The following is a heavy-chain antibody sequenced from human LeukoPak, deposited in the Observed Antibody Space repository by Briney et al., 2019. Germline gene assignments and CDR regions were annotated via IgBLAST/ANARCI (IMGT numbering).Heavy chain of an antibody. J-gene: IGHJ4*02. D-gene: IGHD3-16*02. CDR1: GFTSSSYP. CDR3: AKSNYYDYVWGSYRPIIPVDY. CDR2: ITGSGGST. V-gene: IGHV3-23*01. Sequence: GGTLRLSCAASGFTSSSYPMSWVRQTPGKGLEWVLAITGSGGSTYYADSAKGRFTIYRDNSKIKLYLHRISLRAEATAVYSSAKSNYYDYVWGSYRPIIPVDYWGQGTLVTVSS.